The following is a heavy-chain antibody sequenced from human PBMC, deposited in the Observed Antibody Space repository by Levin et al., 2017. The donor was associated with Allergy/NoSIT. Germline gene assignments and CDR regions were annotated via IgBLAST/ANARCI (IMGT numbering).Heavy chain of an antibody. CDR3: ARDRDYARKADFDH. V-gene: IGHV1-18*01. D-gene: IGHD3-16*01. CDR1: GFSFTTYG. Sequence: ASVKVSCGTSGFSFTTYGFTWVRQAPGQGLDWVGWVSAYNGITIYAQKFQGRVTMTTDPSTKTAYMELRSLRSDETAGYYCARDRDYARKADFDHWGQGTLVTVSS. J-gene: IGHJ4*02. CDR2: VSAYNGIT.